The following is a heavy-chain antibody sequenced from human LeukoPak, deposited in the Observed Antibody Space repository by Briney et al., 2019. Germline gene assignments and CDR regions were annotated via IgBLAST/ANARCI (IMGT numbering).Heavy chain of an antibody. CDR1: GGSISSYY. J-gene: IGHJ4*02. V-gene: IGHV4-4*07. CDR2: LYTSGST. CDR3: ARDGGVGAQYYFDY. D-gene: IGHD1-26*01. Sequence: SETLSLTCSVSGGSISSYYWSWIRQPAGQGLEWTGRLYTSGSTNYNPSLKSRVTMSVDTSKNQFSLKLSSVTAADTAVYYCARDGGVGAQYYFDYWGQGTLVTVSS.